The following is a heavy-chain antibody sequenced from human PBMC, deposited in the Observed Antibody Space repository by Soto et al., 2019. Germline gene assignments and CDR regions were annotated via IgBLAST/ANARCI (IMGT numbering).Heavy chain of an antibody. V-gene: IGHV3-48*01. Sequence: AGSLRLSCTASGFSFNTYSMNWVRQAPGKGLEWISYISSDSKTIDYSDSVKGRFTISRDNARNSLYLQMKSLRAEDTAVYYCARDRFGRFQRSGGACYDFWGQGTRVTSPQ. D-gene: IGHD2-15*01. CDR2: ISSDSKTI. CDR1: GFSFNTYS. CDR3: ARDRFGRFQRSGGACYDF. J-gene: IGHJ4*02.